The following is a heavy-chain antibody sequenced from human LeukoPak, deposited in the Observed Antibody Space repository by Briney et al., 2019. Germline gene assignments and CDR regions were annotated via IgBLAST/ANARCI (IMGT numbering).Heavy chain of an antibody. Sequence: KPSETLSLTCAVYGGSFSGYYWSWIRQPPGKGLEWIGEINHSGSTNYNPSLKSRVTISVDTSKNQFSLKLSSVTAADTAVYYCARSPYDYVWGSYRSDAFDIWGQGTMVTVSS. J-gene: IGHJ3*02. CDR1: GGSFSGYY. CDR3: ARSPYDYVWGSYRSDAFDI. CDR2: INHSGST. V-gene: IGHV4-34*01. D-gene: IGHD3-16*02.